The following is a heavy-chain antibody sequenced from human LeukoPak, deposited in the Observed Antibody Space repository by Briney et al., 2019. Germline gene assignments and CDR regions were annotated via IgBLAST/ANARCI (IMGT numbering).Heavy chain of an antibody. J-gene: IGHJ3*02. Sequence: GGSLRLSCAASGFTFSSYGMSWVRQAPGKGLEWVSAISGTGGTTYYADSVKGRFTISRDNSKNTLYLQMNGLRAEDTAVYYCAKGGVGRNTLDLDIWGQGTMVTVSS. CDR1: GFTFSSYG. V-gene: IGHV3-23*01. D-gene: IGHD2-8*01. CDR2: ISGTGGTT. CDR3: AKGGVGRNTLDLDI.